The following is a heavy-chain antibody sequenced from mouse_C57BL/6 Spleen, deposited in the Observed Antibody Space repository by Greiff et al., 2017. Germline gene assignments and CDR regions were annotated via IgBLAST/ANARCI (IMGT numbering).Heavy chain of an antibody. CDR3: ARSPKLGDPSFDY. CDR2: INPNNGGT. V-gene: IGHV1-22*01. J-gene: IGHJ2*01. CDR1: GYTFTDYN. Sequence: VQLQQSGPELVKPGASVKMSCKASGYTFTDYNMHWVKQSHGKSLEWIGYINPNNGGTSYNQKFKGKATLTVNKSSSTAYMELRSLTSEGSAVYYGARSPKLGDPSFDYWGQGTTLPFSS. D-gene: IGHD4-1*01.